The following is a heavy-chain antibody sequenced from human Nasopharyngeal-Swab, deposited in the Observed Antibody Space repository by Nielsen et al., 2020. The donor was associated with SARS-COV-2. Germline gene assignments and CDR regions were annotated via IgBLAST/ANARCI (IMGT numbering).Heavy chain of an antibody. CDR3: ARESGVSSTSPFDC. CDR1: GFTFSNYD. CDR2: MWYAGSSE. J-gene: IGHJ4*02. Sequence: GGSLRLSCTASGFTFSNYDTHWLRQTPGKGLEWVAVMWYAGSSERYADSVKGRFTISRDISKNTLYLQMNSLRAEDTAVYYCARESGVSSTSPFDCWGRGTLVTVSS. V-gene: IGHV3-33*01. D-gene: IGHD2-2*01.